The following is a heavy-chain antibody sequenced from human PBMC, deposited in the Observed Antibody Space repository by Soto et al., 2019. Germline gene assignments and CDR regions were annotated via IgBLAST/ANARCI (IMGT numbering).Heavy chain of an antibody. V-gene: IGHV3-9*01. Sequence: EVQLVESGGGLVQPGRSLRLSCAASGFTFDDYAMHWVRQAPGKGLEWVSGISWNSGSIGYAESVKGRFTISRDNAKNVLYGQMYSLRAEDTALYYCAKGGQLLTEGGGYWGQGTLVTVSS. CDR1: GFTFDDYA. J-gene: IGHJ4*02. D-gene: IGHD2-2*01. CDR2: ISWNSGSI. CDR3: AKGGQLLTEGGGY.